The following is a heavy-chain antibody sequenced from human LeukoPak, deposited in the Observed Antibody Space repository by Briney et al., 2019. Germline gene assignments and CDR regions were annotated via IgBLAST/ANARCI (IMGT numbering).Heavy chain of an antibody. Sequence: GESLKISCKGSGYSFTSYWIGWVRQMPGKGLEWMGIIYPGDSDTRYSPSFQGQVTISADKSIGTAYLQWSSLKASDTAMYYCARDSTVAAAGPWYYGMDVWGQGTTVTVSS. D-gene: IGHD6-13*01. CDR3: ARDSTVAAAGPWYYGMDV. J-gene: IGHJ6*02. CDR1: GYSFTSYW. CDR2: IYPGDSDT. V-gene: IGHV5-51*01.